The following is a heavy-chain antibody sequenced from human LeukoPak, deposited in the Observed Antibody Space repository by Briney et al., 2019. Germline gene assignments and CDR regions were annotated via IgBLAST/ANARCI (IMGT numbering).Heavy chain of an antibody. J-gene: IGHJ4*02. V-gene: IGHV3-21*04. Sequence: GGSLRLSCAASGFTFSSYSMNWVRQAPGKGLEWVSSISSSSSYIYYADSVKGRFTISRDNSKNTLYLQMNSLRAEDTAVYYCAKVSAADYYDSSGDDYWGQGTLVTVSS. CDR1: GFTFSSYS. D-gene: IGHD3-22*01. CDR2: ISSSSSYI. CDR3: AKVSAADYYDSSGDDY.